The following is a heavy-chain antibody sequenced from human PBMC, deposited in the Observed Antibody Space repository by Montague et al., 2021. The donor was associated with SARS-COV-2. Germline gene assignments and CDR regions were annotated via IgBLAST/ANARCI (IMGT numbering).Heavy chain of an antibody. J-gene: IGHJ6*02. CDR3: ARDRRFLEWPGLYYYYGMDV. Sequence: SETLSLTCTVSGGSISSYYRSWIRQPPGKGLEWIGYIYYSGSTNYNPSLKSRVTISVDTSKNQSSLKLSSVTAADTAVYYCARDRRFLEWPGLYYYYGMDVWGQGTTVTVSS. V-gene: IGHV4-59*01. D-gene: IGHD3-3*01. CDR1: GGSISSYY. CDR2: IYYSGST.